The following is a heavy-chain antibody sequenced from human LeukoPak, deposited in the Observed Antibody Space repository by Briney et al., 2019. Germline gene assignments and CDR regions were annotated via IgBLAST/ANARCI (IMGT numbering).Heavy chain of an antibody. CDR1: GFTFSNYA. D-gene: IGHD3-22*01. J-gene: IGHJ4*02. Sequence: PGGSLRLSCAASGFTFSNYAILWVRQAPGKGLEWVAVISYDGSSKNFADSVKGRFTISRDNSKNTLYLQMNSLRAEDTAVYYCAKRITYYYDSSGYYYGYWGQGTLVTVSS. CDR3: AKRITYYYDSSGYYYGY. V-gene: IGHV3-30-3*01. CDR2: ISYDGSSK.